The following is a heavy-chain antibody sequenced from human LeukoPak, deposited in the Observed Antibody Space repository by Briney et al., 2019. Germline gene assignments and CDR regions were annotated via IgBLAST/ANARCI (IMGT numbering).Heavy chain of an antibody. CDR3: ARESGYYDSSGYYYYYYYGMDV. D-gene: IGHD3-22*01. J-gene: IGHJ6*02. CDR2: IYSGGST. Sequence: GGSLRLSCAASGFIVSNKYMSWVRQAPGKGLEWVSVIYSGGSTYYADSVKGRFTISRDNSKNTLYLQMNSLRAEDTAVHYCARESGYYDSSGYYYYYYYGMDVWGQGTTVTVSS. CDR1: GFIVSNKY. V-gene: IGHV3-66*01.